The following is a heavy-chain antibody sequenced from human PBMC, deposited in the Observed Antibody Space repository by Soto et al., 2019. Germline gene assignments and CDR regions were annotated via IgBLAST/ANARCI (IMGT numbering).Heavy chain of an antibody. V-gene: IGHV3-7*01. CDR2: IKQDGSEK. Sequence: EVQLVESGGGLVQPGWSLRLSCAASGFTFSSYCMSWVRQAPGKGLEWVANIKQDGSEKYYVDSVKGRFTISRDKSKNSLYLQMKSLRAEDTAVYYCTREPSVVAAESLYYYYYGMDVWGQGTTVTVSS. J-gene: IGHJ6*02. CDR1: GFTFSSYC. CDR3: TREPSVVAAESLYYYYYGMDV. D-gene: IGHD6-25*01.